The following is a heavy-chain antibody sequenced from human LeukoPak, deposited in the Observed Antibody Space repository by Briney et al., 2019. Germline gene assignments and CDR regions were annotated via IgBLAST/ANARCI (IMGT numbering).Heavy chain of an antibody. Sequence: ETLSPTCAVSGYSISSGYYWGWIRQAPGKGLEWVSSISRSGSYIYYSDSVKGRLTISRDNATNSLYLQMNSLRAEDTAVYYCARDYGEYDILTGYPKYYFDYWGQGTLVTVSS. CDR3: ARDYGEYDILTGYPKYYFDY. CDR1: GYSISSGYY. D-gene: IGHD3-9*01. J-gene: IGHJ4*02. CDR2: ISRSGSYI. V-gene: IGHV3-21*01.